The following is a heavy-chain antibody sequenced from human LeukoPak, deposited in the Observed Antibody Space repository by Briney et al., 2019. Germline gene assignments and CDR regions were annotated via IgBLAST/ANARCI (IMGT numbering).Heavy chain of an antibody. V-gene: IGHV3-53*01. Sequence: PGGSLRLSCAASGFTFSSNYMSWVRQAPGKGLEWVSVIYSGGSTYYADSVKGRFTISRDNSKNTLYLQMNSLRAEDTAVYYCVRGDYGDYTLCDYWGQGTLVTVSS. CDR1: GFTFSSNY. CDR3: VRGDYGDYTLCDY. J-gene: IGHJ4*02. D-gene: IGHD4-17*01. CDR2: IYSGGST.